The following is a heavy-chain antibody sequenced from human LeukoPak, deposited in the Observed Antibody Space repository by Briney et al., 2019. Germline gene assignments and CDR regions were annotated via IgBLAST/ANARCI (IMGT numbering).Heavy chain of an antibody. J-gene: IGHJ6*03. CDR2: IYYSGST. CDR3: AREGKVAGPFNYYYYYYMDV. CDR1: GGSISSYY. Sequence: SETLSLTCTVSGGSISSYYWSWIRQPPGKGLGWIGYIYYSGSTNYNPSLKSRVTISVDTSKNQFSLKLSSVTAADTAVYYCAREGKVAGPFNYYYYYYMDVWGKGTTVTVSS. D-gene: IGHD6-19*01. V-gene: IGHV4-59*01.